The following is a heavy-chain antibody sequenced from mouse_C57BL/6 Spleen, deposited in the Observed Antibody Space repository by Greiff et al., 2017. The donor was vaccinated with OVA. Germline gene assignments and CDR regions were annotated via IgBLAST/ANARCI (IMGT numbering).Heavy chain of an antibody. J-gene: IGHJ1*03. Sequence: EVKLQESGPGLVKPSQSLSLTCSVTGYSITSGYFWNWIRQLPGNQLEWMGYISYDGSNNYNPSLKNRISISRDTSKNQFFLKLSSVTTEDTATYYCARGSNYGYFDVWGTETTDTVSS. V-gene: IGHV3-6*01. D-gene: IGHD2-5*01. CDR2: ISYDGSN. CDR1: GYSITSGYF. CDR3: ARGSNYGYFDV.